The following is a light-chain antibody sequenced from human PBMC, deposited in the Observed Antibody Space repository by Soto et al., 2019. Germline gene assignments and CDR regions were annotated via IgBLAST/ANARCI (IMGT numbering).Light chain of an antibody. V-gene: IGLV2-14*01. CDR1: SSDVGAYNY. Sequence: SALTQPASVSGSPGQSITISCTGTSSDVGAYNYVSRYQHHPGEAPELMIYEVTIRPSGVSDRFSGSKSGNTASLTVSGLQAEDEADYYCSSYTGGNPSYVFGTGTKVTV. CDR3: SSYTGGNPSYV. CDR2: EVT. J-gene: IGLJ1*01.